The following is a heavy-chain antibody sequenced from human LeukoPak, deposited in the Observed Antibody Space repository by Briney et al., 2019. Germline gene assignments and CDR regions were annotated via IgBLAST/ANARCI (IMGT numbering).Heavy chain of an antibody. V-gene: IGHV1-2*02. CDR1: GYTFTGYY. CDR3: ARATTVTPPDY. CDR2: INPNSGGT. D-gene: IGHD4-17*01. J-gene: IGHJ4*02. Sequence: ASVKVSCKASGYTFTGYYIHWVRQAPGQGLEWMGWINPNSGGTNYAQKFQGRVTMTRDTSISTAYMELSRLRSDDAAVYYCARATTVTPPDYWGQGTLVTVSS.